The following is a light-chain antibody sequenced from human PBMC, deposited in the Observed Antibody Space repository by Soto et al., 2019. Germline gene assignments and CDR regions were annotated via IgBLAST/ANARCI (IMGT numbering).Light chain of an antibody. V-gene: IGKV3-20*01. CDR2: DAS. J-gene: IGKJ5*01. CDR3: QQYNNSTIT. CDR1: QSVSSSY. Sequence: EIVLTQSPGTLPLSPGERATLSCRASQSVSSSYLAWYQQTPGQSPRXXIYDASHRETGVPARFSGSGAGTDFTLTISSLQSEDFEVYYCQQYNNSTITFGQGTRLEIK.